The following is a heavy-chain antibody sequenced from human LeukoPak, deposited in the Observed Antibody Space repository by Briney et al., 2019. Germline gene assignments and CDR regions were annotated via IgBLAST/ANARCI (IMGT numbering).Heavy chain of an antibody. J-gene: IGHJ4*02. CDR3: ARGSSSWHNYYFDY. Sequence: PSETLSLTCTVSGGSISSYYWSWIRQTAGKGLEWIGRIYVSGSTSYNPSLKSRVAMSVDTSKNQFSLKLSSVTAADTAVYYCARGSSSWHNYYFDYWGQGTLVTVSS. CDR1: GGSISSYY. D-gene: IGHD6-13*01. V-gene: IGHV4-4*07. CDR2: IYVSGST.